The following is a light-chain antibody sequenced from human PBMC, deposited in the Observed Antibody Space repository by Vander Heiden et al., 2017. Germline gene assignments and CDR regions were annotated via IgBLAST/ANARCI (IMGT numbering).Light chain of an antibody. J-gene: IGLJ1*01. CDR1: KLGEKY. CDR3: QAWDSTLYV. Sequence: SYALPQPHSVSVSPGQTASITCSGDKLGEKYACWYQQKPGQSPVLVIYQDNKRPSGIPERFSGSNSGNTATLTISGTQAMDEADYYCQAWDSTLYVFGTGTKVTVL. CDR2: QDN. V-gene: IGLV3-1*01.